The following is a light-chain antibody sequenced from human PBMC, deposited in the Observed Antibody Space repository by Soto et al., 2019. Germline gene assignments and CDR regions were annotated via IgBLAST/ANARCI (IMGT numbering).Light chain of an antibody. CDR2: SDR. Sequence: YELTQPPSVSVAPGQTASITCGGDNIGIKAVHWYKQKAGQAPELVVYSDRDRPSGIPGRFSGSNSGSTATLTISRVEAGDEADYYCQVRESPSDHSVVFGGGTKLTVL. CDR3: QVRESPSDHSVV. J-gene: IGLJ3*02. CDR1: NIGIKA. V-gene: IGLV3-21*02.